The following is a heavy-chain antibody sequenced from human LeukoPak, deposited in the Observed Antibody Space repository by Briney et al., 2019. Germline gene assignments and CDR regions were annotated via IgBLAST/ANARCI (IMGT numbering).Heavy chain of an antibody. J-gene: IGHJ4*02. D-gene: IGHD1-26*01. CDR1: GGSISSYY. CDR3: ARDSGSYQSPFDY. Sequence: SETLSLTCTVSGGSISSYYWSWIRQPPGKGLEWIGYIYYSGSTNYNPSLKSRVTISVDTSKNPFSLKLSSVTAADTAVYYCARDSGSYQSPFDYWGQETQVTVSS. CDR2: IYYSGST. V-gene: IGHV4-59*01.